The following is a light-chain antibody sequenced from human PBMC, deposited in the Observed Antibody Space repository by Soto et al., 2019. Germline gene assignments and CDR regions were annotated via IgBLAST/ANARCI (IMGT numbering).Light chain of an antibody. CDR2: DNN. CDR1: DSNTGSNI. CDR3: GTWGRSLNLIV. J-gene: IGLJ1*01. V-gene: IGLV1-51*01. Sequence: QSVLTQPPSVSAASGQKVSISCSGSDSNTGSNIVSWFQQLHGTAPKILIYDNNRRPSVIPDQFSCSKSGTSATLDISGLQPEEDDYYYCGTWGRSLNLIVFGSGTKVTVL.